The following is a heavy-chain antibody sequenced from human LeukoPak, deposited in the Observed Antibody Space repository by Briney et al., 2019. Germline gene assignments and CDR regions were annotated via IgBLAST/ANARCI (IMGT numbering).Heavy chain of an antibody. Sequence: ASVKVSCKASGYTFTGYYMHWVRRAPGQGLEWMGWINPNSGGTNYAQKFQGRVTMTRDTSISTAYMELSRLRSDDTAVYYCARAGRPFDILTGYSRYYYYMDVWGKGTTVTVSS. J-gene: IGHJ6*03. CDR2: INPNSGGT. V-gene: IGHV1-2*02. CDR1: GYTFTGYY. D-gene: IGHD3-9*01. CDR3: ARAGRPFDILTGYSRYYYYMDV.